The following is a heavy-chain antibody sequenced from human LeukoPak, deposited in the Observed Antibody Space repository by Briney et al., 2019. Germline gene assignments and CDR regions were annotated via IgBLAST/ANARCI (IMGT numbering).Heavy chain of an antibody. CDR3: AREPPTFDVLDI. CDR2: IYAVGST. V-gene: IGHV3-53*01. CDR1: GFTVSSNY. Sequence: PGGSLRLSCAASGFTVSSNYMNWVRQAPGKGLEWASVIYAVGSTFYADFVKGRFTISRDNSKNTLYLQMNSLRAEDTAVYYCAREPPTFDVLDIWGQGTMVTVSS. J-gene: IGHJ3*02. D-gene: IGHD3-16*01.